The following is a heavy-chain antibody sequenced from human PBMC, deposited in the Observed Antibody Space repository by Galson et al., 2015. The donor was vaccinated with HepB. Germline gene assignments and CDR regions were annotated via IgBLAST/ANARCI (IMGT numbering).Heavy chain of an antibody. CDR3: ARGGVYDYVWGSYRPFDF. CDR2: ISSSGSTI. CDR1: GFTLSDYY. Sequence: SLRLSCAASGFTLSDYYMSWIRQAPGKGLEWVSYISSSGSTIYYADSVKGRFTISRDNAKNSLYLQMNSLRAEDTAVYYCARGGVYDYVWGSYRPFDFWGQGTLVTVSS. D-gene: IGHD3-16*02. J-gene: IGHJ4*02. V-gene: IGHV3-11*01.